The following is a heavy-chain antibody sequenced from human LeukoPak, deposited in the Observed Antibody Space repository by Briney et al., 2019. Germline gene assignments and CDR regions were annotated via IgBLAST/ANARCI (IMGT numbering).Heavy chain of an antibody. CDR1: GGTFSSYA. CDR2: IIPIFGTA. CDR3: ARGPYCSSTSCYRGWFDP. D-gene: IGHD2-2*01. Sequence: ASVKVSCKASGGTFSSYAISWVRQAPGQGLEWMGGIIPIFGTASYAQKFQGRVTITADKSTSTAYMELSSLRSEDTAVYYCARGPYCSSTSCYRGWFDPWGQGTLVTVSS. V-gene: IGHV1-69*06. J-gene: IGHJ5*02.